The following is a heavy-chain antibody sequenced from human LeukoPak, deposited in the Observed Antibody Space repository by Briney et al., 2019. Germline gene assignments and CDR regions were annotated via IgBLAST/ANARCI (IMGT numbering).Heavy chain of an antibody. CDR3: AKDLWSDVPRHLHCSGVICKVTAFDA. CDR1: GFTFAESA. J-gene: IGHJ3*01. Sequence: PGRSLRLSCAASGFTFAESAMHWVRQAPGKGLEWVSGLSWNSGGRAQAASARGRFTISRDNTKNSLYLQMNSLRPEDTAVYYCAKDLWSDVPRHLHCSGVICKVTAFDAWGHGQWSPSRQ. D-gene: IGHD2-15*01. V-gene: IGHV3-9*01. CDR2: LSWNSGGR.